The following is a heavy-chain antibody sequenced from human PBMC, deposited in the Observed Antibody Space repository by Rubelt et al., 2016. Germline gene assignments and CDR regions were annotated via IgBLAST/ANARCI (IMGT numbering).Heavy chain of an antibody. V-gene: IGHV4-34*01. D-gene: IGHD2-15*01. Sequence: QVQLQQWGAGLLKPSETLSLTCAVYGGSFSGYYWSWIRQPPGKGLEWIGEINHSGSTTYNPSLKSRVTISADSSKKHFALNLRSVTAADTAVYYCVTERGGWSPFEYWGQGVLVTVST. CDR1: GGSFSGYY. CDR2: INHSGST. CDR3: VTERGGWSPFEY. J-gene: IGHJ4*02.